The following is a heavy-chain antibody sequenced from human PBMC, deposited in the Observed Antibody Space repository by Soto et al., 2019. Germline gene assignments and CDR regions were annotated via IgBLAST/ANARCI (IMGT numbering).Heavy chain of an antibody. J-gene: IGHJ6*02. D-gene: IGHD2-21*01. CDR3: ARQEGTFCGMVTHGMDV. Sequence: GESLKISCKGSGYSFTKYWIAWVRQEPGKGLEWMGIIYPEDSDTRYSPSFQGQVTISADKSIATAYLQWSSLKASDTAMYYCARQEGTFCGMVTHGMDVWGQGTTVTVSS. CDR2: IYPEDSDT. V-gene: IGHV5-51*01. CDR1: GYSFTKYW.